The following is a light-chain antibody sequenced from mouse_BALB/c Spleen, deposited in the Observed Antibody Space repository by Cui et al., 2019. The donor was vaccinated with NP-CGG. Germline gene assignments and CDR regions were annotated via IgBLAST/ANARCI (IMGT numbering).Light chain of an antibody. CDR3: SLLDSNHWV. Sequence: QAVVTQESALTTSPGGTVILTCRSSTGAVTTSQYANWVQEKPDHLFTGLIGGNSNPAPSVPCKFSRSRVGEQGSLTITGAPAEDGAMYFWSLLDSNHWVFGGGTKLTVL. V-gene: IGLV2*02. J-gene: IGLJ1*01. CDR2: GNS. CDR1: TGAVTTSQY.